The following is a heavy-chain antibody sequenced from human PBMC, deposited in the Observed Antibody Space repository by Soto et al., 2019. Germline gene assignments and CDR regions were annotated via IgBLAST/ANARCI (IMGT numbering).Heavy chain of an antibody. J-gene: IGHJ3*02. Sequence: GGSLRLSCAASGFTVSSNYMSWVRQAPGKGLEWVSAISGSGGSTYYADSVKGRFTISRDNSKNTLYLQMNSLRAEDTAVYYCAKDTQYIEPRGAFDIWGQGTMVTVSS. V-gene: IGHV3-23*01. D-gene: IGHD5-12*01. CDR3: AKDTQYIEPRGAFDI. CDR1: GFTVSSNY. CDR2: ISGSGGST.